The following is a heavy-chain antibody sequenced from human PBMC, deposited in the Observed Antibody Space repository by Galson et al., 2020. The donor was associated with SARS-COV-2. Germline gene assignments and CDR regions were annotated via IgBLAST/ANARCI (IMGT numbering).Heavy chain of an antibody. V-gene: IGHV4-39*01. CDR1: GGSMTISNYY. D-gene: IGHD2-15*01. CDR2: VTYSGTT. J-gene: IGHJ6*02. CDR3: ARKMVGTMEDV. Sequence: SETLSLTCTVSGGSMTISNYYWIWIRQPPGTGLEWVGTVTYSGTTYYSSSLKSRVTISADMSKSQFSLKLNSVTAADTAVYYCARKMVGTMEDVWGPGTTVIVSS.